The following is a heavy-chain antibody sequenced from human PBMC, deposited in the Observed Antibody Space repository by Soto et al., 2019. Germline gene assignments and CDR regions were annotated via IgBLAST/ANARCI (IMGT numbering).Heavy chain of an antibody. CDR1: GGTFSSYP. Sequence: SVKVSCKASGGTFSSYPLSWVRQAPGQGLEWMGGIIPIFGIINSAQKFQGRVSITADESTSTAFMELSSLTSEDTAVYYCARPRTVGTTKGYDYWGQGTLVTVSS. CDR3: ARPRTVGTTKGYDY. J-gene: IGHJ4*02. V-gene: IGHV1-69*13. D-gene: IGHD1-26*01. CDR2: IIPIFGII.